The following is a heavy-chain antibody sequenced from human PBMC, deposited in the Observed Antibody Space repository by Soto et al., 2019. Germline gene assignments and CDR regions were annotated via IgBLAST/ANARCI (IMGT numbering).Heavy chain of an antibody. D-gene: IGHD5-18*01. Sequence: ASVKVSCKASGYIFTNNDVSWVRQATGQGLEWMGWMNPGSGDTGYAQKFQGRVTMTRNISIATAYMELSSLRADDTAIYYCARMASFGSLNWFDPWGQVTLVTVSS. J-gene: IGHJ5*02. CDR3: ARMASFGSLNWFDP. CDR1: GYIFTNND. V-gene: IGHV1-8*01. CDR2: MNPGSGDT.